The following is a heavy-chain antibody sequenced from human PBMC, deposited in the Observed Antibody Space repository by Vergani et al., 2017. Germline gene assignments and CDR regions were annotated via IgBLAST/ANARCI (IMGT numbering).Heavy chain of an antibody. D-gene: IGHD3-22*01. Sequence: EVPLVQSGAEVKKPGESLKISCQISGYSFTNYWIGWVRQMPGKGLEWMGIIHPADSDTRYSPSFQGQVPISVDKSISTAYLQRSSLRASDSAMYYCARLYGRDSSGSKYFDYWGQGTLVTVSS. V-gene: IGHV5-51*01. CDR2: IHPADSDT. J-gene: IGHJ4*02. CDR1: GYSFTNYW. CDR3: ARLYGRDSSGSKYFDY.